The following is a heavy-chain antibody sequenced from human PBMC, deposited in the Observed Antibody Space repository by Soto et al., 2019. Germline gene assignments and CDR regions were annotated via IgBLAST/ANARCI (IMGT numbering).Heavy chain of an antibody. CDR2: IYYSGST. D-gene: IGHD4-17*01. Sequence: QVQLQESGPGLVKPSQTLSLTCTVSGGSISSGGYYWSWIRQHPGKGLEWIGYIYYSGSTYYNPSLKSRVTISADTSKNQFSLKLSSVTAADTAVYYCARTQGGYGGNSSWFDPWGQGTLVTVSS. CDR3: ARTQGGYGGNSSWFDP. V-gene: IGHV4-31*03. J-gene: IGHJ5*02. CDR1: GGSISSGGYY.